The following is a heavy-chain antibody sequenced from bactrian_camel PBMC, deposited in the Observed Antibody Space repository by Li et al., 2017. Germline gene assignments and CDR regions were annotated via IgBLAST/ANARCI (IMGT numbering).Heavy chain of an antibody. Sequence: GSVQAGGSLRLSCTASGSTFDEHDMGGYRQAPGNECELASTIRRDGATYYADSVKGRFTISRDNAKNTVYLQMNSLKPEDTATYYCAAGAYYNYYDNCLGNFGYWGQGTQVTVS. J-gene: IGHJ6*01. V-gene: IGHV3S60*01. CDR3: AAGAYYNYYDNCLGNFGY. D-gene: IGHD4*01. CDR1: GSTFDEHD. CDR2: IRRDGAT.